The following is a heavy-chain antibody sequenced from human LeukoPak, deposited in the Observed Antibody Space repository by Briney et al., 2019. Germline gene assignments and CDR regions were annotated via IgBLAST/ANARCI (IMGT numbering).Heavy chain of an antibody. CDR1: GYTFADYF. V-gene: IGHV1-2*06. CDR2: INANSGGT. CDR3: ARDVSSTPNWEFDY. J-gene: IGHJ4*02. Sequence: ASVKVSCKTSGYTFADYFIHWVRQAPGQGLEYMGRINANSGGTEYQQKFQGRVTMTRDMSISTAYVEINWLISDDTAIYHCARDVSSTPNWEFDYWGQGTTVTVSS. D-gene: IGHD1-26*01.